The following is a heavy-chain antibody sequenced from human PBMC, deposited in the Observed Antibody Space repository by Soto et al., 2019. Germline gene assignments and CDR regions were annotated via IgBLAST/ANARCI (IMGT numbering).Heavy chain of an antibody. CDR2: IITAYAIP. CDR1: GGAFRNLR. Sequence: QVQLVQSAAEVKRPGSSLKVSCKASGGAFRNLRISWVRQAPGQGLEWLGGIITAYAIPNYAPKFLGRVTITAAESANTVILELSSLKSDDTADYYCVGALGLPVAVPNAYHYYNMDVWGPGTTVTVSS. V-gene: IGHV1-69*12. J-gene: IGHJ6*02. D-gene: IGHD6-19*01. CDR3: VGALGLPVAVPNAYHYYNMDV.